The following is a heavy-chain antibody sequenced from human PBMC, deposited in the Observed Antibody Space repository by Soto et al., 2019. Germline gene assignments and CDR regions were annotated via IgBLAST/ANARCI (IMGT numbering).Heavy chain of an antibody. Sequence: PGESLKISCKASGYSFNSYWIGWVRQMPGKGLEWMGIIYPADSDARYSPSFQGQVTISADKSLRTAYLQWSSLKASDTAMYYCARPHTYYYDSSGSLHDAFDVWGQGTLVTVS. D-gene: IGHD3-22*01. CDR1: GYSFNSYW. V-gene: IGHV5-51*01. J-gene: IGHJ3*01. CDR2: IYPADSDA. CDR3: ARPHTYYYDSSGSLHDAFDV.